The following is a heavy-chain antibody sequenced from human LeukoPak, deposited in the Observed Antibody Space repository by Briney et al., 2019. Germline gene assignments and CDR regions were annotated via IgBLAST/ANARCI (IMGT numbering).Heavy chain of an antibody. CDR2: ISTSSSYI. D-gene: IGHD2-15*01. CDR1: GFTFSSHN. Sequence: GGSLRLSCAASGFTFSSHNMNWVRQAPRKGLEWVSSISTSSSYIYYADSVKGRFTISRDNAKNSLYLQMNSLRAEDTAVYYCARGADGVSSNSRGWFDPWGQGTLVTVSS. J-gene: IGHJ5*02. CDR3: ARGADGVSSNSRGWFDP. V-gene: IGHV3-21*01.